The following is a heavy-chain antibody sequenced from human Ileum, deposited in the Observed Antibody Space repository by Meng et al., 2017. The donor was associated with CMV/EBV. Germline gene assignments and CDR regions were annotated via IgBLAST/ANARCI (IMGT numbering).Heavy chain of an antibody. CDR3: ARDGRHSSSFYYWFEP. CDR2: IKEDGSEM. CDR1: GFTFSNYY. D-gene: IGHD6-13*01. Sequence: GGSLRLSCAASGFTFSNYYMTWARQVPGKGLEWVANIKEDGSEMRYVDSVKGRFTISRDNAQNSLYLHMNSLRVEDTAVYYCARDGRHSSSFYYWFEPWGQGTLVTVSS. V-gene: IGHV3-7*01. J-gene: IGHJ5*02.